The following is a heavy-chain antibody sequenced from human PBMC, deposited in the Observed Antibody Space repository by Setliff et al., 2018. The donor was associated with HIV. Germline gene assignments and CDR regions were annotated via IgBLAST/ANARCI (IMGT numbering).Heavy chain of an antibody. CDR2: INAGNGDT. CDR3: GRDYYDSGGYYYAFDH. CDR1: GYTFTSNS. D-gene: IGHD3-22*01. Sequence: GASVKVSCKASGYTFTSNSIHWVRQAPGQRLEWMGWINAGNGDTKYSQKFQGRVTITRDTYASTTYMELSSLRSEDTAVYYCGRDYYDSGGYYYAFDHWGQGTLVTVSS. V-gene: IGHV1-3*01. J-gene: IGHJ4*02.